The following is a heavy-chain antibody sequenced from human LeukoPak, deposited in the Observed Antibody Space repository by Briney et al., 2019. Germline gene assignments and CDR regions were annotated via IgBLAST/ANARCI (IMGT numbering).Heavy chain of an antibody. J-gene: IGHJ4*02. CDR3: ARIDWVTDF. CDR1: GFPFSAYW. D-gene: IGHD2-21*01. V-gene: IGHV3-74*01. Sequence: GGSLRLSCAASGFPFSAYWMLWARQAPGKGLVWVSRITSDGATSYAESVKGRFTISRENAKNTLYLKLNSLRAEDTAVYYCARIDWVTDFWGKGTLVTVSS. CDR2: ITSDGAT.